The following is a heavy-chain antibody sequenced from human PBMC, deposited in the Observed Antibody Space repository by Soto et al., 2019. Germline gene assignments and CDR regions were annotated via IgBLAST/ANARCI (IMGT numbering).Heavy chain of an antibody. J-gene: IGHJ5*02. CDR2: IYWDDDK. Sequence: QITLKESGPTLVKPTQTLTLTCTFSGFSLSTSGVGVGWIRQPPGKALEWLALIYWDDDKRYSPSLKSRLTITKDTSKNQVVLTMTNMDPVDTATYYCAHRTGPNDSSGYYRRNWVDPWGQGTLVTVSS. CDR3: AHRTGPNDSSGYYRRNWVDP. CDR1: GFSLSTSGVG. D-gene: IGHD3-22*01. V-gene: IGHV2-5*02.